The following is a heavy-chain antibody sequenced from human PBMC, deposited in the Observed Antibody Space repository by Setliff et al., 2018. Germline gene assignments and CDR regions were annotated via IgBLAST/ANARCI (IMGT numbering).Heavy chain of an antibody. J-gene: IGHJ4*02. CDR2: MYYSGKT. CDR1: GGYIARSYFY. V-gene: IGHV4-39*01. CDR3: AAPGGGSYRF. Sequence: PSETLSLTCTVSGGYIARSYFYWGWIRQSPGKGLEWIGTMYYSGKTFYMPSLQSRVTISADTSTNQLSLKLSSVTAADTAVYYCAAPGGGSYRFWGQGTLVTSPQ. D-gene: IGHD1-26*01.